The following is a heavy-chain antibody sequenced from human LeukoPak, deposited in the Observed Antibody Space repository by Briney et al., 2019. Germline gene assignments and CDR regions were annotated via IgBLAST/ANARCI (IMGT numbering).Heavy chain of an antibody. Sequence: GRSLRLSCAASGFTFSSYAMHWVRQAPGKGLEWVAVISYDGSNKYYADSVKGRFTISRDNSKNTLYLQMNSLRAEDTAVYYCARVPLGGIVVVPAATVDYWGQGTLVTVSS. J-gene: IGHJ4*02. D-gene: IGHD2-2*01. V-gene: IGHV3-30-3*01. CDR2: ISYDGSNK. CDR3: ARVPLGGIVVVPAATVDY. CDR1: GFTFSSYA.